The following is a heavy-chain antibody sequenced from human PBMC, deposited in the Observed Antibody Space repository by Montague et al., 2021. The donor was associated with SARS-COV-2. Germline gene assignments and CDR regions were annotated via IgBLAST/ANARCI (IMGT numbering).Heavy chain of an antibody. CDR1: GGSLSSFY. D-gene: IGHD5/OR15-5a*01. J-gene: IGHJ6*02. CDR3: ARVAELDVVSVYYYGLDV. CDR2: IHYSGST. V-gene: IGHV4-59*01. Sequence: SETLSLTCSVSGGSLSSFYWSWIRQPPGKGLEYIGYIHYSGSTNFSPSLNSRVSISLDTSKNQFSLNLRSMTTADTAVYYCARVAELDVVSVYYYGLDVWGQGTTVTVSS.